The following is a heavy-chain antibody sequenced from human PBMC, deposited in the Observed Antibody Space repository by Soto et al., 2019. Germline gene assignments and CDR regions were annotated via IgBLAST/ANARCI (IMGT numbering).Heavy chain of an antibody. CDR2: IYYSGST. CDR3: ARENYYYYYMDV. CDR1: GGSISSYY. Sequence: SETLSLTCTVSGGSISSYYWSWIRQPPGKGLEWIGYIYYSGSTNYNPSLKSRVTISVDTSKNQFSLKLSSVTAADTAVYYCARENYYYYYMDVWGKGTTVTVSS. J-gene: IGHJ6*03. V-gene: IGHV4-59*01.